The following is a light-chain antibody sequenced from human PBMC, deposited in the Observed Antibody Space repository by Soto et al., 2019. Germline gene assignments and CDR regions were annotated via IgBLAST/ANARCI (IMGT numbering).Light chain of an antibody. V-gene: IGKV3-11*01. Sequence: IVLTQSPATRSLSPGERAALSCRASQSVSTSLAWYQHKPGQAPRLIIYDASKRAPGIPTRFSGSGSGTDFTLTISSPEPEDFAVYYCQVRNFWPTFGQGTKVEIK. CDR1: QSVSTS. CDR2: DAS. J-gene: IGKJ1*01. CDR3: QVRNFWPT.